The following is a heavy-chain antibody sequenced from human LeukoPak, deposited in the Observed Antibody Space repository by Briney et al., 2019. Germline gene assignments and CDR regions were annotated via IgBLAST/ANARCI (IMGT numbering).Heavy chain of an antibody. D-gene: IGHD5-24*01. CDR2: IDPGGDTT. Sequence: ASVKVSCKASGYTFIGYYIHWVRQAPGQGLEWMGIIDPGGDTTSYAQKVQGRVTMTRDTSTSTVHMELSSLRSEDTAVYYCARRSSHDYHGMDVWGQGTTVTVSS. CDR1: GYTFIGYY. V-gene: IGHV1-46*01. J-gene: IGHJ6*02. CDR3: ARRSSHDYHGMDV.